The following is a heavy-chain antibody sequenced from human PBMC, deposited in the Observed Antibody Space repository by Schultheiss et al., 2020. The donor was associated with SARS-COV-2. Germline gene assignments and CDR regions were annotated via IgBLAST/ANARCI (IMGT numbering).Heavy chain of an antibody. Sequence: ASVKVSCKASGYTFTGYYMHWVRQAPGQGLEWMGWINPNSGGTNYAQKFQGWVTMTRDTSISTAYMELSRLRSDDTAVYYCARSSIAAPTRGYFDYWGQGTLVTVSS. D-gene: IGHD6-6*01. CDR2: INPNSGGT. J-gene: IGHJ4*02. CDR1: GYTFTGYY. V-gene: IGHV1-2*04. CDR3: ARSSIAAPTRGYFDY.